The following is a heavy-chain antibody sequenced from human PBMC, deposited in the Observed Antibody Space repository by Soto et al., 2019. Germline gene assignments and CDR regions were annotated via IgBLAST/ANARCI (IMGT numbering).Heavy chain of an antibody. V-gene: IGHV4-4*02. CDR1: GGSISSSNW. D-gene: IGHD6-13*01. Sequence: SETLSLTCAVSGGSISSSNWWSWVRQPPGKGLEWIGEIYHSGSTNYNPSLKSRVTISVDKSKNQFSLKPSSVTAADTAVYYCARDARIAAAGTDAFDIWGQGTMVTVSS. CDR3: ARDARIAAAGTDAFDI. J-gene: IGHJ3*02. CDR2: IYHSGST.